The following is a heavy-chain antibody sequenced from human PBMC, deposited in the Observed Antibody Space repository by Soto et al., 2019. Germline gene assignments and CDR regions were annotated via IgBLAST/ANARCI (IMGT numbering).Heavy chain of an antibody. CDR1: GGSFSGYY. V-gene: IGHV4-34*01. CDR2: INHSGST. J-gene: IGHJ4*02. Sequence: QVQLQQWGAGLLKSSETLSLACAVYGGSFSGYYWTWIRQPPGKGLEWIAEINHSGSTNYNLSLKSRVTISVDTSKNQFSLKLSSLTAADTAVYYCVRRRAPIAATGTIDYWGQGTLVTVSS. CDR3: VRRRAPIAATGTIDY. D-gene: IGHD6-13*01.